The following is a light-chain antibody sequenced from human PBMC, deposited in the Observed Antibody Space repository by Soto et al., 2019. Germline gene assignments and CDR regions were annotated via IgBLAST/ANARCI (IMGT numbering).Light chain of an antibody. CDR1: QGISNY. CDR3: QRYNSAST. V-gene: IGKV1-27*01. CDR2: AAS. Sequence: DIQMTQSPSSLSASVGDRATITCRASQGISNYLAWYHQKPVKVPNLLIYAASTLQSGVPSRFSASGSGTDFTITISSLQPEDVATYYCQRYNSASTFGQGTKVEIK. J-gene: IGKJ1*01.